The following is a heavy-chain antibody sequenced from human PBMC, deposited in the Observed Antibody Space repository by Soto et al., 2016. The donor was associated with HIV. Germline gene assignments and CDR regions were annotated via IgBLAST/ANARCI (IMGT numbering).Heavy chain of an antibody. CDR3: AGDPTYYYGSGSGWFDP. Sequence: QVQLVQSGAEVKKPGASVKVSCKASGYTFTSYYMHWVRQAPGQGLEWMGWITVYNGNTNYAQNLQGRVTMTTDTSTSTAYMELRSLRSDDTAVYYCAGDPTYYYGSGSGWFDPWGQGTLVAVSS. CDR2: ITVYNGNT. J-gene: IGHJ5*02. CDR1: GYTFTSYY. D-gene: IGHD3-10*01. V-gene: IGHV1-18*04.